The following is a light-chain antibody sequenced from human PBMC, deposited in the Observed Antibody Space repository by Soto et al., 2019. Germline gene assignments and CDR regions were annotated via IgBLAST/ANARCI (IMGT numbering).Light chain of an antibody. CDR3: LQYNSSPWT. J-gene: IGKJ1*01. CDR1: QGIRDD. V-gene: IGKV1-17*01. CDR2: ASS. Sequence: DIQMTQSPSSLSASVGDRVTITCRASQGIRDDLGWYQQKPGKAPKRLIYASSSLHSGVPSRFSGSRSETEFTLTISSLQAEDSATYSCLQYNSSPWTFVQGTKVEIK.